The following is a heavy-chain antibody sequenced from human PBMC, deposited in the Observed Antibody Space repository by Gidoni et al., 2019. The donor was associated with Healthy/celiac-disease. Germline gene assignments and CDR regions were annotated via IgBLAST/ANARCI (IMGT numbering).Heavy chain of an antibody. Sequence: QLQLQESGPGLVKPSETLSLTCTVSGGSISSSRYYWGWIRQPPGKGLEWIGSIYYSGSTYYNPSLKSRVTISVDTSKNQFSLKLSSVTAADTAVYYCARGAAYGDYGQVDYWGQGTLVTVSS. CDR3: ARGAAYGDYGQVDY. D-gene: IGHD4-17*01. CDR2: IYYSGST. CDR1: GGSISSSRYY. V-gene: IGHV4-39*01. J-gene: IGHJ4*02.